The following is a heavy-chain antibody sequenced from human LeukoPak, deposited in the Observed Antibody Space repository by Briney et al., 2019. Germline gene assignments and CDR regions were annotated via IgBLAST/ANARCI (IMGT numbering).Heavy chain of an antibody. D-gene: IGHD3-10*01. Sequence: GESLQISCKGSGYNFTIYWIGWVRQMPGKGLEWMGIIYPGDSDTRYSPSFQGQVTISADKSISTAYLQWSSLKASDTAMYYCARRSDSGSYSYWGQGTLVTVSS. CDR3: ARRSDSGSYSY. V-gene: IGHV5-51*01. CDR1: GYNFTIYW. J-gene: IGHJ4*02. CDR2: IYPGDSDT.